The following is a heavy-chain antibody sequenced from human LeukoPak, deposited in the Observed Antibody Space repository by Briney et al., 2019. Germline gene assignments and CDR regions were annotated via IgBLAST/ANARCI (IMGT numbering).Heavy chain of an antibody. CDR2: INHSGST. CDR1: GGSFSGYY. Sequence: PSETLSLTCAVYGGSFSGYYWSWIRQPPGKGLEWIGEINHSGSTNCNPSLKSRVTISVDTSKNQFSLKLSSVTAADTAVYYCARGPWLRYFDWPLQGGMDVWGQGTTVTVSS. J-gene: IGHJ6*02. CDR3: ARGPWLRYFDWPLQGGMDV. V-gene: IGHV4-34*01. D-gene: IGHD3-9*01.